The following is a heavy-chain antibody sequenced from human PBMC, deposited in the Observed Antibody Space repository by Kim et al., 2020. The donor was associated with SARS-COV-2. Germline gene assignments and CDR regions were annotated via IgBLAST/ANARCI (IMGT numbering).Heavy chain of an antibody. V-gene: IGHV4-34*01. CDR1: GGSFSGYY. J-gene: IGHJ4*01. D-gene: IGHD2-15*01. CDR3: ARDHCSGGSCPTEKYYFD. CDR2: INHIGST. Sequence: SETLSLTCAVYGGSFSGYYWSWIRQPPGKGLEWIGEINHIGSTNYNPSLKSRVTISVDTSKNQFSLKLSSVTAADTAVYYCARDHCSGGSCPTEKYYFD.